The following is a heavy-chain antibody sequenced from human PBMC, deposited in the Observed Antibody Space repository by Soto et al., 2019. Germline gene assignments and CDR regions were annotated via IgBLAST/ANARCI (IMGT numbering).Heavy chain of an antibody. Sequence: QVQLQQWGAGLLKPAETLSLTCAVYGTSFSGFYWSWIRQPPGQGLEWVGEANHSGSTNYNPSLKSRVTMSVDTSKNQVFLKVTSVTAADTAMYYCARTGAYGSGSSSLPHFDDWGQGTLVTVSS. CDR2: ANHSGST. D-gene: IGHD3-10*01. CDR1: GTSFSGFY. V-gene: IGHV4-34*01. J-gene: IGHJ4*02. CDR3: ARTGAYGSGSSSLPHFDD.